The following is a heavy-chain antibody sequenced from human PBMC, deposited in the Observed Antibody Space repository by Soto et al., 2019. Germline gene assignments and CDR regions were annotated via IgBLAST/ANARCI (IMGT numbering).Heavy chain of an antibody. CDR1: GGSVSSGSYY. J-gene: IGHJ4*02. Sequence: SETLSLTCTVSGGSVSSGSYYWSWIRQPPGKGLEWIGYINHSGSTNYNPSLKSRVTISVDTSKNQFSLKLSSVTAADTAVYYCARGEKPLVLESYFDYWGQGTLVTVSS. CDR2: INHSGST. D-gene: IGHD6-6*01. V-gene: IGHV4-61*01. CDR3: ARGEKPLVLESYFDY.